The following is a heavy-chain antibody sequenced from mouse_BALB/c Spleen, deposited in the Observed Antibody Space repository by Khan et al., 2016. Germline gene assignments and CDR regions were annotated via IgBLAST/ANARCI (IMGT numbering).Heavy chain of an antibody. CDR3: ARYDYDFAWFAY. CDR2: IDPYNGFT. J-gene: IGHJ3*01. CDR1: GYSFTDYN. D-gene: IGHD2-4*01. Sequence: VQLQQSGPELVKPGASVKVSCKASGYSFTDYNMYWVKQSHGKSLEWIGYIDPYNGFTSYNQKFKGKATLTVDKSSSTAFMHLNSLTSEDSAFYYCARYDYDFAWFAYWGQGTLVTVSA. V-gene: IGHV1S135*01.